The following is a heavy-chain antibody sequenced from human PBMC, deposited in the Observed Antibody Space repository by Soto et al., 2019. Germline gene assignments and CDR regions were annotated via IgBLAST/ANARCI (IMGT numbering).Heavy chain of an antibody. CDR2: ISTSSSTI. Sequence: ADGSRRLCCASSGFTFSSYSMNWVRQAPGKGLEWVSYISTSSSTIYYVDSVKGRFTISRDNAKNSLYLQMNSLRDEDTAVYYCAIPLNASYFDYRGQRPLGTGSS. V-gene: IGHV3-48*02. CDR3: AIPLNASYFDY. J-gene: IGHJ4*02. CDR1: GFTFSSYS.